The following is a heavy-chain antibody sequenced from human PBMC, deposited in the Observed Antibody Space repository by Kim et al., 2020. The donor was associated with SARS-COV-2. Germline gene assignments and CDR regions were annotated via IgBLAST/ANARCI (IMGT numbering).Heavy chain of an antibody. CDR2: INPYSGNT. V-gene: IGHV1-2*02. D-gene: IGHD3-16*01. CDR3: ARGGSQRFGY. Sequence: ASVKVSCKTSGYTFTGHYIHWMRQAPGQGLEWMVGINPYSGNTNFAQRFQGRVTMTRDTSISTAYMELSSLTSDDTALYYCARGGSQRFGYWGQGTQVTVSS. J-gene: IGHJ4*02. CDR1: GYTFTGHY.